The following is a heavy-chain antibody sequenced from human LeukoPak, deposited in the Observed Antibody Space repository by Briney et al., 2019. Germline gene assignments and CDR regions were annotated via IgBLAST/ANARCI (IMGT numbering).Heavy chain of an antibody. CDR1: GFTITSYA. Sequence: PGGSLRLSCVASGFTITSYAMSWLRQAPGKGLKWISAISANGRSTYHADSVKGRFTISRDIYTNTLYLQMNSLRAEDTAFYYCAKVAGSSGYYPDFWGQGTLVTVSS. J-gene: IGHJ4*02. V-gene: IGHV3-23*01. CDR3: AKVAGSSGYYPDF. CDR2: ISANGRST. D-gene: IGHD3-22*01.